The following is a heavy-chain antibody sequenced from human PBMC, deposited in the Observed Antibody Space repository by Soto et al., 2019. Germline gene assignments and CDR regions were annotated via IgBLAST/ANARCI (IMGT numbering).Heavy chain of an antibody. CDR2: ISAYNGNT. CDR3: ARGIVGATPNYYFDY. J-gene: IGHJ4*02. CDR1: GYTFTSYG. D-gene: IGHD1-26*01. V-gene: IGHV1-18*01. Sequence: ASVKVSCKASGYTFTSYGISWVRQAPGQGLEWMGWISAYNGNTNYAQKLQGRVTMTTDTSTSTAYMELRSLRSDDTAVYYCARGIVGATPNYYFDYWGQGTLVTVSS.